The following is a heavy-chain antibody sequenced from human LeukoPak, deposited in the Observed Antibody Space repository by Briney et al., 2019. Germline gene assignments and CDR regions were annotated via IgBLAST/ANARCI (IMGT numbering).Heavy chain of an antibody. CDR3: ARASYYYDSSGYWYFDY. V-gene: IGHV5-51*01. Sequence: GESLKISCKGSGYSFTGYWIGWVRQMPGKGLEWMGIIYPGDSDTRYSPSFQGQVTISADKSISTAYLQWSSLKASDTAMYYCARASYYYDSSGYWYFDYWGQGTLVTVSS. J-gene: IGHJ4*02. CDR2: IYPGDSDT. D-gene: IGHD3-22*01. CDR1: GYSFTGYW.